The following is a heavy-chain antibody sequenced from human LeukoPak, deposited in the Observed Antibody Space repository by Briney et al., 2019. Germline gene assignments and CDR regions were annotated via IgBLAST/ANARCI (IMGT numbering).Heavy chain of an antibody. V-gene: IGHV3-7*01. CDR3: ARDTTYYESSAYYDSYDI. CDR1: GFSFSMYW. D-gene: IGHD3-22*01. J-gene: IGHJ3*02. CDR2: IKRDGSER. Sequence: GGSLRLSCEASGFSFSMYWMAWVRQAPGRGLEWVANIKRDGSERHCLDSVRGRFTVSRDNAKNSLYLQLNSLRAEDTAVYFCARDTTYYESSAYYDSYDIWGQGTKVTVSS.